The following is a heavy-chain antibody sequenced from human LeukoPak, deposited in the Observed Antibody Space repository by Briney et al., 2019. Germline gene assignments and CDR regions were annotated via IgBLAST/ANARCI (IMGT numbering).Heavy chain of an antibody. CDR3: ARGPDSDIYATVDY. CDR2: INTNTGNP. V-gene: IGHV7-4-1*02. J-gene: IGHJ4*02. Sequence: ASVKVSCKASGGTFSSYAISWVRQAPGQGLEWMGWINTNTGNPTYAQGFTGRFVFSLDTSVSTAYLQISSLKAEDTAVYYCARGPDSDIYATVDYWGQGTLVTVSS. CDR1: GGTFSSYA. D-gene: IGHD2-8*01.